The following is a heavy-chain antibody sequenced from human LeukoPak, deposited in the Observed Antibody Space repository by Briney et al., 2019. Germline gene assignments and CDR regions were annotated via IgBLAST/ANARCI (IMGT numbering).Heavy chain of an antibody. Sequence: SLRLSCAASGFTFDDYAMHWVRQAPGKGLEWVSGISWNSGSIGYADSVKGRFTISRDNAKNSLYLQMNSLRTEDTALYYCAKDIGVRGALTYYFDYWGQGTLVTVSS. CDR2: ISWNSGSI. CDR1: GFTFDDYA. J-gene: IGHJ4*02. V-gene: IGHV3-9*01. D-gene: IGHD3-10*01. CDR3: AKDIGVRGALTYYFDY.